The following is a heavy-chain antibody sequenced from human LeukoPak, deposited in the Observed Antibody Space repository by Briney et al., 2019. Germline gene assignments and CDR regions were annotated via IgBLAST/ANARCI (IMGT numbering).Heavy chain of an antibody. Sequence: SETLSLTCAVYGGSFSGYYWSWIRQPPGKGLEWIGEINHSGSTNYNPPLKSRVTISVDTSKNQFSLKLSSVTAADTAVYYCARRGPGLWFGELLHRYLDYWGQGTLVTVSS. V-gene: IGHV4-34*01. CDR1: GGSFSGYY. D-gene: IGHD3-10*01. CDR3: ARRGPGLWFGELLHRYLDY. CDR2: INHSGST. J-gene: IGHJ4*02.